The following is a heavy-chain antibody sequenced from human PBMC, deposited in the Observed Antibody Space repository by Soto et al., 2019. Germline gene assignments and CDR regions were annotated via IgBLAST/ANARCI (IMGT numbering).Heavy chain of an antibody. V-gene: IGHV4-31*03. D-gene: IGHD3-3*02. Sequence: SETLSLTCSVSGGSISNGDYYWSWIRQHPEMGLEWIGYIYKTGNTYYNPSLKSRVIISIDTSDNKFSLKLSSVTAADPAMYYCASVGISPSDAFDIWGQGTMVTVSS. CDR3: ASVGISPSDAFDI. CDR1: GGSISNGDYY. CDR2: IYKTGNT. J-gene: IGHJ3*02.